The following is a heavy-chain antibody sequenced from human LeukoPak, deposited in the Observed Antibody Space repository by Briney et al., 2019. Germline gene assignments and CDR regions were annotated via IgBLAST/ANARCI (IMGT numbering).Heavy chain of an antibody. V-gene: IGHV3-23*01. Sequence: GGSLRLSCAASGFTFSSYAMSWVRQAPGKGLEWVSAISGSGVSTYYADSVKGRFTISRDNAKNSLYLQMNSLRAEDTAVYYSAKELAAAGLAYYDSSGYALGDFDYWGQGTLVTVSS. J-gene: IGHJ4*02. CDR2: ISGSGVST. D-gene: IGHD3-22*01. CDR3: AKELAAAGLAYYDSSGYALGDFDY. CDR1: GFTFSSYA.